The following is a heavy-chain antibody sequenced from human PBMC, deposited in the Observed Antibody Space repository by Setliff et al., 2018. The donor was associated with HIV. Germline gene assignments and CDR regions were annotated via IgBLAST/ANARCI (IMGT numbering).Heavy chain of an antibody. CDR2: IKYSGNT. Sequence: PSETLSLTCTVSGGSINTYWSWIRQPPGKGLEWIGYIKYSGNTNYNPSLKSRVTISVDTSRNQISLNLTSVTAADTAVYYCARLGGILTGTPVIDYWGQGTLVTVSS. CDR1: GGSINTY. J-gene: IGHJ4*02. D-gene: IGHD3-9*01. CDR3: ARLGGILTGTPVIDY. V-gene: IGHV4-59*08.